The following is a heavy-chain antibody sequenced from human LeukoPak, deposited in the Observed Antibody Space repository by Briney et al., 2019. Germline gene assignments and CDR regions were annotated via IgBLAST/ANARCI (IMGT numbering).Heavy chain of an antibody. CDR2: INHSGST. J-gene: IGHJ4*02. D-gene: IGHD6-19*01. Sequence: PSETLSLTCAVYGGSFSGYYWSWIRQPPGKGLEWIGEINHSGSTNYNPSLKSRVTISVDTSKNQFSLKPSSVTAADTAVYYCARGRVREAVAGFDYWGQGTLVTVSS. CDR3: ARGRVREAVAGFDY. CDR1: GGSFSGYY. V-gene: IGHV4-34*01.